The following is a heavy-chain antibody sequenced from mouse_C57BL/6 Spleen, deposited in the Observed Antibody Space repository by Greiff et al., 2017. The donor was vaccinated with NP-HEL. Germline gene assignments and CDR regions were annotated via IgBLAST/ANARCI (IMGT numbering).Heavy chain of an antibody. D-gene: IGHD3-1*01. CDR2: IYPGDGDT. J-gene: IGHJ4*01. Sequence: VQLQQSGPELVKPGASVKISCKASGYAFSSSWMNWVKQRPGKGLEWIGRIYPGDGDTNYNGKFKGKATLTADKSSSTAYMQLSSLTSEDSAVYFCARSGYLEAMDYWGQGTSVTVSS. CDR1: GYAFSSSW. V-gene: IGHV1-82*01. CDR3: ARSGYLEAMDY.